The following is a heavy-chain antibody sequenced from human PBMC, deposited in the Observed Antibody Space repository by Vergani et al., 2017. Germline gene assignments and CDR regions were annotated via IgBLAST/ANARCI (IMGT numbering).Heavy chain of an antibody. CDR1: GGSISSSSYY. V-gene: IGHV4-39*01. CDR2: IYYSGST. D-gene: IGHD3-22*01. Sequence: QLQLQESGPGLVKPSEPLSLTCTVSGGSISSSSYYWGWIRQPPGKGLEWIGSIYYSGSTYSNTSLKSRVTISVDTSKNQFSLKLSPVTAADTAVYYCARGYYDSSGYYPFDYWGQGTLVTVSS. J-gene: IGHJ4*02. CDR3: ARGYYDSSGYYPFDY.